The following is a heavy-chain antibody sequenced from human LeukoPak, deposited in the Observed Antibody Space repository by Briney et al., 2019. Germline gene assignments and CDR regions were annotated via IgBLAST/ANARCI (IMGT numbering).Heavy chain of an antibody. D-gene: IGHD3-3*01. V-gene: IGHV1-69*02. CDR2: IIPILGIA. CDR1: GGTFSSYT. Sequence: ASVKVSCKASGGTFSSYTISWVRQAPGQGLEWMGRIIPILGIANYAQKFQGRVTITADKSTITAYMELSSLRSEDTAVYYCARGTYYDFWSSGFDYWGPRTLVTVSS. J-gene: IGHJ4*02. CDR3: ARGTYYDFWSSGFDY.